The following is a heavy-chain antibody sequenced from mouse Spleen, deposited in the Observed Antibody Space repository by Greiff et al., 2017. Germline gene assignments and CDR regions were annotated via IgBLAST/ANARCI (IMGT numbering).Heavy chain of an antibody. CDR2: FHPYNDDT. D-gene: IGHD2-14*01. Sequence: VKLMESGAELVKPGASVKMSCKASGYTFTTYPIEWMKQNHGKSLEWIGNFHPYNDDTKYNEKFKGKATLTVEKSSSTVYLELSRLTSDDSAVYYCARGGKRYDVVSWFAYWGQGTLVTVSA. CDR1: GYTFTTYP. J-gene: IGHJ3*01. CDR3: ARGGKRYDVVSWFAY. V-gene: IGHV1-47*01.